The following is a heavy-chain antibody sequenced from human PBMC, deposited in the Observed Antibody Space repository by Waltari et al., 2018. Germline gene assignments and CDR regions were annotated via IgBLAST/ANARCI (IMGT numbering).Heavy chain of an antibody. Sequence: EEQLVESGGGLVQPGDSLSLSCAASGFTFSSYWMNWFRQAPGKGPLWVSRISSDASDTTYADSVKGRFTISRDNAKNTLYLQMNRLRAEDTAVYFCARGSRRTYRSPVPGRHYYYGMDVWGQGTTVTVSS. J-gene: IGHJ6*02. CDR3: ARGSRRTYRSPVPGRHYYYGMDV. CDR2: ISSDASDT. CDR1: GFTFSSYW. D-gene: IGHD1-1*01. V-gene: IGHV3-74*03.